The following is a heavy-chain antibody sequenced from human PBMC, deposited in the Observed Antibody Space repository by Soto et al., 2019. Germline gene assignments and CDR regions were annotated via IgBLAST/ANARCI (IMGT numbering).Heavy chain of an antibody. CDR2: IYYAGST. V-gene: IGHV4-59*12. CDR3: ARRREARETFDY. J-gene: IGHJ4*02. D-gene: IGHD5-12*01. CDR1: DGSMISYY. Sequence: PSETLSLTCTVPDGSMISYYWSWIRQPPGRGLKWIGFIYYAGSTKYNPSLNSRVTISVDTSKNQFSLTVTSVTAADTAVFYCARRREARETFDYWGQGTLVTVSS.